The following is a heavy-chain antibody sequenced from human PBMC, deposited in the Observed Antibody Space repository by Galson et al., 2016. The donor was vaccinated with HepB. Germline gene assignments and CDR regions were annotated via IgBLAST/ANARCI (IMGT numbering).Heavy chain of an antibody. D-gene: IGHD3-10*01. CDR1: GFTFSEYY. CDR3: ARAPMLRGVIMTTPFDY. V-gene: IGHV3-11*05. Sequence: SLRLSCAASGFTFSEYYMSWVRQAPGKGLECVSYISSSRGYTHYAESVKGRFTISRDNAKNTLYLEMNSLSAADTAVYYCARAPMLRGVIMTTPFDYWGQGTLVTVSS. CDR2: ISSSRGYT. J-gene: IGHJ4*02.